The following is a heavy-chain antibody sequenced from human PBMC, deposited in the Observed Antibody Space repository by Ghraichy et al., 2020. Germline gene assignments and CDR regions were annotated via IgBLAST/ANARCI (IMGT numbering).Heavy chain of an antibody. Sequence: GGSLRLSCAASGFTFSSYAMSWVRQAPGKGLEWVSAISGSGGSTYYADSVKGRFTISRDNSKNTLYLQMNSLRAEDTAVYYCAKDDYGDYVGWYFDLWGRGTLVTVSS. CDR3: AKDDYGDYVGWYFDL. CDR1: GFTFSSYA. CDR2: ISGSGGST. V-gene: IGHV3-23*01. J-gene: IGHJ2*01. D-gene: IGHD4-17*01.